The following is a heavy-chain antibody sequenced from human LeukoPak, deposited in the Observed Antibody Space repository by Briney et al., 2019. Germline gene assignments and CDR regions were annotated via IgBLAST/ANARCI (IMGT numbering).Heavy chain of an antibody. J-gene: IGHJ4*02. D-gene: IGHD5-18*01. CDR2: IYYSGST. V-gene: IGHV4-39*01. CDR3: ARRSGDNVDTARFDY. Sequence: PSETLSLTCTVSGGSISSSSYYWGWIRQPPGKGLEWIGSIYYSGSTYYNPSLKSRVTISVDTSKNQFSLKLSSVTAADTAVYYCARRSGDNVDTARFDYWGQGTLVTVSS. CDR1: GGSISSSSYY.